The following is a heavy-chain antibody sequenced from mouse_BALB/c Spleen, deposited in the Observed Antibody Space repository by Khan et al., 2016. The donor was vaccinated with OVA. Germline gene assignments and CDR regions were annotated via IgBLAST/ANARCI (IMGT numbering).Heavy chain of an antibody. CDR3: ARAYYRYDGYYAMDY. Sequence: QVQPKQSGPGLVAPSQSLSITCTVSGFSLSRYNIHWVRQPPGKGLEWLGMIWGGGGTDYNSTLKSRLSIRKDNSKSQVFLKMNSLQTDDTAMYYCARAYYRYDGYYAMDYWGQGTPVTVSS. V-gene: IGHV2-6-4*01. J-gene: IGHJ4*01. D-gene: IGHD2-14*01. CDR1: GFSLSRYN. CDR2: IWGGGGT.